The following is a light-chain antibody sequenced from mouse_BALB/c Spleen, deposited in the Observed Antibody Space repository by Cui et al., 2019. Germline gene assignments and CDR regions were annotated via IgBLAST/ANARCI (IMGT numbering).Light chain of an antibody. Sequence: IVHTTSPALMSASPGAKVTMTCSASSSVSYMYWYQQQPRSTAKPWIYLTSNLASGVPARWIGSGSWSSYSLTIISMEAEDDATNYCQLWCSNPPTFGGGTKLEIK. V-gene: IGKV4-68*01. J-gene: IGKJ2*01. CDR1: SSVSY. CDR2: LTS. CDR3: QLWCSNPPT.